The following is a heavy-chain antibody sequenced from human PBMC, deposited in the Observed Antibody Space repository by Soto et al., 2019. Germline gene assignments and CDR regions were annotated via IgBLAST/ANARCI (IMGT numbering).Heavy chain of an antibody. J-gene: IGHJ3*02. CDR1: GFTFSSYS. Sequence: GGSLRLSCAASGFTFSSYSMNWVRQAPGKGLEWVSSISSSSSYIYYADSVKGRFTISRDNAKNSLYLQMNSLRAEDTAVYYCARETVAVAGANDAFDIWGQGTMVTVSS. CDR2: ISSSSSYI. V-gene: IGHV3-21*01. CDR3: ARETVAVAGANDAFDI. D-gene: IGHD6-19*01.